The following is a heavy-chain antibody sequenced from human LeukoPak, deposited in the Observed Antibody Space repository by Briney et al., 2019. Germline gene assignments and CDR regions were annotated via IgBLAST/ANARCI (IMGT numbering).Heavy chain of an antibody. J-gene: IGHJ5*02. Sequence: GASVKVSCKASGGTLSSYAISWVRQAPGQGLEWMGGIIPIFGTANYAQKFQGRVTITADESTTTAYMELSSLRSEDTAVYYCAREPYTGYCSSTSCRNWFDPWGQGTLVTVSS. D-gene: IGHD2-2*01. CDR1: GGTLSSYA. CDR2: IIPIFGTA. V-gene: IGHV1-69*01. CDR3: AREPYTGYCSSTSCRNWFDP.